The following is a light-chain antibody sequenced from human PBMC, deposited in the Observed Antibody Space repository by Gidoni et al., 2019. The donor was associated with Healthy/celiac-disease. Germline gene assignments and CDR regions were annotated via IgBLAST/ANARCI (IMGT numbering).Light chain of an antibody. Sequence: SSELTQDHAVSVALGQTVRITCQGDSLRSYYASWYQQKPGQAPVLVIYGKNNRPSGIPGRFSGSSSGNTASLTITGAQAEDEADYYCNSRDSSGTHWVFGGGTKLTVL. CDR2: GKN. V-gene: IGLV3-19*01. J-gene: IGLJ3*02. CDR3: NSRDSSGTHWV. CDR1: SLRSYY.